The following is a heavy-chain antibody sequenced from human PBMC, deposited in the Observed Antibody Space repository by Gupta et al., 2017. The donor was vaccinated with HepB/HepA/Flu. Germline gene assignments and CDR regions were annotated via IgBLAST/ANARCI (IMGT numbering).Heavy chain of an antibody. CDR2: IYPGDSDT. V-gene: IGHV5-51*01. Sequence: EVQLVQSGAEVKKPGESLKISCKGSGYSFTSYWIGWVRQMPGKGLEWMGIIYPGDSDTRYSPSFQGQVTISADKSISTAYLQWSSLKASDTAMYYCARAYYDYVWGSYRYEYFQHWGQGTLVTVSS. CDR1: GYSFTSYW. CDR3: ARAYYDYVWGSYRYEYFQH. J-gene: IGHJ1*01. D-gene: IGHD3-16*02.